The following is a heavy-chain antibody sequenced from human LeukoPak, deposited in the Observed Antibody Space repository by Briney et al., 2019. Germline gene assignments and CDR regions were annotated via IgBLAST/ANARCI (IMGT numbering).Heavy chain of an antibody. CDR3: ADENNDGLDY. J-gene: IGHJ4*02. D-gene: IGHD2/OR15-2a*01. Sequence: GSSVKVSCKASGGIFSSYAISWVRQAPGQGLEWMGGIIPIFGTANYAQKFQGRVTITADESTSTAYMELSSLRSEDTAVYYCADENNDGLDYWGQGTLVTVSS. CDR2: IIPIFGTA. CDR1: GGIFSSYA. V-gene: IGHV1-69*01.